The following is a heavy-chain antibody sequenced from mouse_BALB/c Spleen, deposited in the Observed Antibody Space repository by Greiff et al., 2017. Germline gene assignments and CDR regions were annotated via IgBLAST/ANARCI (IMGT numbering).Heavy chain of an antibody. CDR3: ARRGVAYYFDY. Sequence: VQLQQSGAELVRPGSSVKISCKASGYAFSSYWMNWVKQRPGQGLEWIGQIYPGDGDTNYNGKFKGKATLTADKSSSTAYMQLSSLTSEDSAVYFCARRGVAYYFDYWGQGTLVTVSA. CDR2: IYPGDGDT. CDR1: GYAFSSYW. D-gene: IGHD2-10*01. J-gene: IGHJ3*01. V-gene: IGHV1-80*01.